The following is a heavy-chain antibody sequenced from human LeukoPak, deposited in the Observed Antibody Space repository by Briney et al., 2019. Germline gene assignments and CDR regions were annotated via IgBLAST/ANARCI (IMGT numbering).Heavy chain of an antibody. CDR3: ARVITVTTGDSYYYYGMDV. Sequence: GASVKVSCKASGYTFTSYGISWVRQAPGQGLEWMGWISAYNGNTNYAQKLQGRVTVTTDTSTSTAYMELRSLRSDDTAVYYCARVITVTTGDSYYYYGMDVWGQGTTVTVSS. V-gene: IGHV1-18*01. J-gene: IGHJ6*02. CDR2: ISAYNGNT. CDR1: GYTFTSYG. D-gene: IGHD4-17*01.